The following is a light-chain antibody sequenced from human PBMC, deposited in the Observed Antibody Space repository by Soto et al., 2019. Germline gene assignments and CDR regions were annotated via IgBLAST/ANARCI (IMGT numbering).Light chain of an antibody. CDR3: QQRGNWPWT. V-gene: IGKV3-11*01. J-gene: IGKJ1*01. Sequence: EIVLTQSPATLSLSPGERATLSCRASQSVSTYLAWYQQKPGQAPRLLIYDVSKRATGIPVRFSGSGSETDFSLPIGSLEPEDFAVYYCQQRGNWPWTFGQGTKVEIK. CDR2: DVS. CDR1: QSVSTY.